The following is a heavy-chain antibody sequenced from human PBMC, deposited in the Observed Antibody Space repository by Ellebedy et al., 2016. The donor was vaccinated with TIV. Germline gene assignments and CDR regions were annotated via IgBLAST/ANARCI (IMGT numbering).Heavy chain of an antibody. D-gene: IGHD2-21*02. V-gene: IGHV4-59*12. CDR2: IYYSGST. CDR1: GDSISSYY. Sequence: SETLSLTCTVSGDSISSYYWSWIRQPPGKGPEWIGYIYYSGSTNYNPSLKSRVAMSVGKSSNQFSLKLSSLTAADTAVYYCARSPSDDAFDIWGQGTMVTVSS. CDR3: ARSPSDDAFDI. J-gene: IGHJ3*02.